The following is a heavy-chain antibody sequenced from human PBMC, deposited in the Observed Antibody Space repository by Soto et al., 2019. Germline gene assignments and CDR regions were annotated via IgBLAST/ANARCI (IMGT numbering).Heavy chain of an antibody. J-gene: IGHJ6*02. D-gene: IGHD3-10*01. V-gene: IGHV1-46*01. CDR3: ARVMVRGVNYYYYGMDV. CDR1: GYTFTSYY. Sequence: QVQLVQSGAEVKKPGASVKVSCKASGYTFTSYYMHWVRQAPGQGLEWMGIINPSGGSTSYAQKFQGRVTMNRDTATSPVYMEVSSLRSGDTGVYYCARVMVRGVNYYYYGMDVWGPGTTVTGSS. CDR2: INPSGGST.